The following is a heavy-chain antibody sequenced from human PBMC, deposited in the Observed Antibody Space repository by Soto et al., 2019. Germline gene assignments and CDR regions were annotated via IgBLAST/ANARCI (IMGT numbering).Heavy chain of an antibody. CDR2: ISDYNGNT. CDR1: GYTCISYA. J-gene: IGHJ4*02. V-gene: IGHV1-18*04. CDR3: ARVLAIVHPLEEKNFDY. Sequence: ASVKASCKTSGYTCISYAISWVRQAPGQGLEWMGWISDYNGNTNYAQKFQGRVSMTTDTSTSTAYMELRSLRSDDTAMYYCARVLAIVHPLEEKNFDYLGQGTLVTVSA. D-gene: IGHD5-18*01.